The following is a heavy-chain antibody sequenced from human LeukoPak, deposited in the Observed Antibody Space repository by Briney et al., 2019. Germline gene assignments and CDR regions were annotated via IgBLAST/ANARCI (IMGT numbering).Heavy chain of an antibody. V-gene: IGHV1-69*04. CDR1: GGTFSSYA. D-gene: IGHD6-13*01. Sequence: SVKVSCTASGGTFSSYAISWVRQAPGQGLEWMGRIIPILGIATYAQKFQGRVTITADKSTSTAYMELSSLRSEDTAVYYCARDLGPRGQRIAAAGTGGYNWFDPWGQGTLVTVSS. J-gene: IGHJ5*02. CDR3: ARDLGPRGQRIAAAGTGGYNWFDP. CDR2: IIPILGIA.